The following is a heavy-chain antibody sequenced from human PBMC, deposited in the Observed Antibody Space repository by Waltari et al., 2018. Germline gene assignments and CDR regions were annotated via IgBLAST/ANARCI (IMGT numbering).Heavy chain of an antibody. J-gene: IGHJ4*02. Sequence: QVQLQQWGAGLLKPSETLSLTCAVYGGSFSGYYWSWIRQPPGKGLEWIGEINHSGSTNYNPSLKSRVTISVDTSKNQFSLKLSSVTAADTAVYYCARALLGLGYSSGYLDYWGQGTLVTVSS. D-gene: IGHD6-19*01. CDR2: INHSGST. V-gene: IGHV4-34*01. CDR1: GGSFSGYY. CDR3: ARALLGLGYSSGYLDY.